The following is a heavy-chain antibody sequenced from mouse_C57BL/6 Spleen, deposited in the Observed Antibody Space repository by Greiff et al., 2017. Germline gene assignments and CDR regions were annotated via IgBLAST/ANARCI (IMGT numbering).Heavy chain of an antibody. V-gene: IGHV1-80*01. CDR1: GYAFSSYW. Sequence: VQLQQSGAELVKPGASVKISCKASGYAFSSYWMNWVKQRPGKGLEWIGQIYPGDGDTNYTGKFKGKATLTADKSSSTAYMQLSSLTSEDSAVYCWARVATVVARYAMDYWGQGTSVTVSS. CDR2: IYPGDGDT. CDR3: ARVATVVARYAMDY. J-gene: IGHJ4*01. D-gene: IGHD1-1*01.